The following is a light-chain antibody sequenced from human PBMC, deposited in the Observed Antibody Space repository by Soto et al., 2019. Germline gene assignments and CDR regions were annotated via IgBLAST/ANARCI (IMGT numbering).Light chain of an antibody. CDR3: QQYGSSPPWT. J-gene: IGKJ1*01. V-gene: IGKV3-20*01. Sequence: EIVLTQSPGTLSLSPGERATLSCRASQRVTGSYLAWYQQKPGQAPRLLIYGASSRATGIPDRFSGSGSGTDFTLTISRLEPEDFAVYYCQQYGSSPPWTFGQGTKVEIK. CDR1: QRVTGSY. CDR2: GAS.